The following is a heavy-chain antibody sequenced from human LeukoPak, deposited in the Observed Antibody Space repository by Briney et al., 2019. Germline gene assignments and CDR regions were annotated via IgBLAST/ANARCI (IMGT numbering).Heavy chain of an antibody. CDR3: ASTDNTVTPEPFAFDV. Sequence: PGGSLRLSCATSGFIFSNYWMTWVRQVPGKGLEWVASISQDGTARTYLDSVKGRFAISRDNAKNSLYLQMNSLRAEDTAVYYCASTDNTVTPEPFAFDVWGQGTMVTVSS. D-gene: IGHD4-17*01. CDR2: ISQDGTAR. V-gene: IGHV3-7*01. CDR1: GFIFSNYW. J-gene: IGHJ3*01.